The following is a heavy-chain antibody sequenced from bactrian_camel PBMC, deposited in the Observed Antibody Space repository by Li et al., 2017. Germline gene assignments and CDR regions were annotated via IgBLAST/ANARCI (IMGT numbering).Heavy chain of an antibody. D-gene: IGHD5*01. V-gene: IGHV3S56*01. CDR1: GYAYSSCC. CDR2: IDTDGTT. Sequence: HVQLVESGGGAVQAGGSLRLSCEASGYAYSSCCMGWFRQSPGKEREGVAAIDTDGTTRYADSVKGRFTITQDNAENTVYLQMNNLKPEDTSMYYCAASLGKAYCHRAFFLSRQRPNFGYMGQGTQVTVS. J-gene: IGHJ4*01.